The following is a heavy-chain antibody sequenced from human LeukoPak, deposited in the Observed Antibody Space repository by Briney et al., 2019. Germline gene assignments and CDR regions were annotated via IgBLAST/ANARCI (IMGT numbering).Heavy chain of an antibody. D-gene: IGHD3-22*01. J-gene: IGHJ2*01. Sequence: AASVKVSCKASGGTFSSYAISWVRQAPGQGLEWMGGIIPIFGTANYAQKFQGRVTITADESTSTAYMELSSLRSEDTAVYYCARGSGYYYGWYFDLWGRGTLVTVSS. CDR1: GGTFSSYA. V-gene: IGHV1-69*13. CDR3: ARGSGYYYGWYFDL. CDR2: IIPIFGTA.